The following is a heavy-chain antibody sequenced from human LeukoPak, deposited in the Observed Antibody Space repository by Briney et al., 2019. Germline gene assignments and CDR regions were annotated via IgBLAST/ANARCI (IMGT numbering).Heavy chain of an antibody. D-gene: IGHD2-2*01. Sequence: GGSLTLSCAASGFTFDDYGMSWVRQAPGKGLEWVSGINWNGSSTGYENSVKGRFTISRDNAKNSLYLQMNSLRAEDTALYHCARDGRYCSSTSCYVDDYYYYGMDVWGQGTTVTVSS. CDR1: GFTFDDYG. J-gene: IGHJ6*02. CDR2: INWNGSST. V-gene: IGHV3-20*01. CDR3: ARDGRYCSSTSCYVDDYYYYGMDV.